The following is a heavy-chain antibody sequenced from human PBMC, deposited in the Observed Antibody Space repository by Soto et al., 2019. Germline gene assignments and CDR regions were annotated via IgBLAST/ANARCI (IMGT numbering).Heavy chain of an antibody. CDR1: GFTFDDYA. J-gene: IGHJ5*02. V-gene: IGHV3-9*01. D-gene: IGHD3-9*01. CDR3: ATAGYDTLHSWFDP. Sequence: EVQLVESGGGLVQPGRSLRLSCAASGFTFDDYAMHWVRQAPGKGLEWVSGISWNSGSIGYADSVKGRFTISRDNAKNSLYLQRNSLSAEDTALYYCATAGYDTLHSWFDPWGQGTLVTVSS. CDR2: ISWNSGSI.